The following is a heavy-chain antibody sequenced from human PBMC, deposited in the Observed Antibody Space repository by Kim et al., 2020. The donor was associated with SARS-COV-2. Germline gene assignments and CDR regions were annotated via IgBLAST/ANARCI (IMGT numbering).Heavy chain of an antibody. CDR3: ARGRGWSQDAKNWFDP. D-gene: IGHD3-3*01. Sequence: GGSLRLSCAASGFTFSSFEMNWVRQAPGKGLEWVSYISFSGTTTYYADSVKGRFTISRDNTKSSLYLQMNSLRAEDTAIYYCARGRGWSQDAKNWFDPWGQGTLLTVSS. CDR1: GFTFSSFE. V-gene: IGHV3-48*03. J-gene: IGHJ5*02. CDR2: ISFSGTTT.